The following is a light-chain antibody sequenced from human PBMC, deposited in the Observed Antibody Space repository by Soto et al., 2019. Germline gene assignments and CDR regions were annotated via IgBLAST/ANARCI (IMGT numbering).Light chain of an antibody. V-gene: IGKV3-11*01. CDR1: QSVSSY. Sequence: EIVMTQSPATLSVSPVEMATLSFMASQSVSSYLAWYQQKPGQAPRLLIYDASNRATGIPARFSGTGSGTDFTLTINNLEPEDFAVYYCQVRTNWSIAFGRGTRLEIK. CDR2: DAS. CDR3: QVRTNWSIA. J-gene: IGKJ5*01.